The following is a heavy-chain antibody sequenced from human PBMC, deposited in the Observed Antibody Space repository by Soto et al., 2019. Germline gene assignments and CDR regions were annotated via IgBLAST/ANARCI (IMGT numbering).Heavy chain of an antibody. V-gene: IGHV4-39*01. J-gene: IGHJ2*01. CDR2: IYYSGST. CDR3: ATIYGDYVWYFDL. CDR1: GGSISSSSYY. D-gene: IGHD4-17*01. Sequence: SETLSLTCTVSGGSISSSSYYRGWIRQPPGKRLEWIGSIYYSGSTYYNPSLKSRVTISVDTSKNQFSLKLSSVTAADTAVYYCATIYGDYVWYFDLWGRGTLVTVSS.